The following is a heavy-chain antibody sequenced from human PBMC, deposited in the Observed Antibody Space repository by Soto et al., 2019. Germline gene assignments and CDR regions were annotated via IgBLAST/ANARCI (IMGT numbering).Heavy chain of an antibody. D-gene: IGHD2-2*03. CDR2: IKSKTDGGTT. CDR3: TTDHGWRDYYYYGMDV. CDR1: GFTFSNAW. V-gene: IGHV3-15*01. Sequence: TGGSLRLSCAASGFTFSNAWMSWVRQAPGKGLEWVGRIKSKTDGGTTDYAAPVKGRFTISRDDSKNTLYLQMNSLKTEDPAVYYCTTDHGWRDYYYYGMDVWGQGTTVTVSS. J-gene: IGHJ6*02.